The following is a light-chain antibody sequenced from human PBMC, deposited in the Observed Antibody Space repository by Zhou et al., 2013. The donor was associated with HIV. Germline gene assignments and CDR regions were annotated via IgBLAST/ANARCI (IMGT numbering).Light chain of an antibody. CDR2: GAS. V-gene: IGKV3-20*01. Sequence: IVLTQSPGTLSLSPGERATLSCRASQSLSSSYLSWYQHKPGQAPRLLIYGASTRATGIPDRFSGSGSGTDFTLTLSRLEPEDFAVYYCQQYGSSPPTFGQGTKVEIK. CDR1: QSLSSSY. CDR3: QQYGSSPPT. J-gene: IGKJ1*01.